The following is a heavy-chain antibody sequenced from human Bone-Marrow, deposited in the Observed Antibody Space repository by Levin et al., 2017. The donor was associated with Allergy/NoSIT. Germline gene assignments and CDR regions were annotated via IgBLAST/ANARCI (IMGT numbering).Heavy chain of an antibody. CDR2: ISSSDTSK. CDR3: ARVFGSEETFDI. CDR1: GFTFSDYF. V-gene: IGHV3-11*01. Sequence: PGGSLRLSCAASGFTFSDYFMSWIRQAPGKGLEWISYISSSDTSKYYAASVKGRFTISRDNAKNSLYLQMNSLRAEDTAVYYCARVFGSEETFDIWGQGTMVTVSS. J-gene: IGHJ3*02. D-gene: IGHD3-16*01.